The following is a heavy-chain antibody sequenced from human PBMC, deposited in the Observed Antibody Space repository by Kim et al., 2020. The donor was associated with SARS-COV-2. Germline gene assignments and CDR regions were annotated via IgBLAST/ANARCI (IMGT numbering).Heavy chain of an antibody. D-gene: IGHD6-6*01. CDR2: ISWNSGSI. CDR1: GFTFDDYA. Sequence: GGSLRLSCAASGFTFDDYAMHWVRQAPGKGLEWVSGISWNSGSIGYADSVKGRFTISRDNAKNSLYLQMNSLRAEDTALYYCAKDRSSIAARLPYYYGMDVWGQGTTVTVSS. CDR3: AKDRSSIAARLPYYYGMDV. J-gene: IGHJ6*02. V-gene: IGHV3-9*01.